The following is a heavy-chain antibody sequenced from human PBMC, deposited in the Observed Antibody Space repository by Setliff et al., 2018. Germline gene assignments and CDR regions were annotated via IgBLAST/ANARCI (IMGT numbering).Heavy chain of an antibody. CDR3: ARDMITFGGVIVPLSY. J-gene: IGHJ4*02. Sequence: SETLSLTCAVYGGSFSSHYWSWIRQSPGKGLEWIGEINHSGSTNYNPSLKSRVTISVDTSKNQFSLKLSSVTAADTAVYYCARDMITFGGVIVPLSYWGQGTLVTVSS. V-gene: IGHV4-34*01. D-gene: IGHD3-16*02. CDR1: GGSFSSHY. CDR2: INHSGST.